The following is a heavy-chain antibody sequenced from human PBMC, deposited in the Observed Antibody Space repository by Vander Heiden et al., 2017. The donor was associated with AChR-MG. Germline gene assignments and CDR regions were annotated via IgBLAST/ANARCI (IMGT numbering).Heavy chain of an antibody. CDR3: ARDVWETYGGYSYQRQFDY. CDR2: ISNDGSNK. Sequence: LEWVAVISNDGSNKYYADSVKGRFTISRDNSKNTLYLQMNRLRAEDTAVYYCARDVWETYGGYSYQRQFDYWGQGTLVTVSS. D-gene: IGHD5-12*01. J-gene: IGHJ4*02. V-gene: IGHV3-30-3*01.